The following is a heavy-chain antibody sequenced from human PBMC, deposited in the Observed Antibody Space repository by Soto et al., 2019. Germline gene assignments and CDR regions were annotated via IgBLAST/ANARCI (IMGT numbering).Heavy chain of an antibody. V-gene: IGHV3-9*01. J-gene: IGHJ6*02. Sequence: EVQLVESGGGLVQPGRSLRLSCAASGFTFDDYAMHWVRQAPGKGLEWVSCISWNSGKIDYAYYMKGRFTISRDNAKNTLYLQINSLRTEDTAMYYCAKDMGPFGVSTYYDYGMDVWGPGTTVTVSS. CDR1: GFTFDDYA. CDR3: AKDMGPFGVSTYYDYGMDV. D-gene: IGHD3-3*01. CDR2: ISWNSGKI.